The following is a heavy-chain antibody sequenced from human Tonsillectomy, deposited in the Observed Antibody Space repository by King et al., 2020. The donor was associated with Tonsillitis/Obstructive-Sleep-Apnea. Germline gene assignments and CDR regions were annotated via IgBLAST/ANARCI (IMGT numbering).Heavy chain of an antibody. CDR2: IYWDDDK. CDR1: GFSLITSGVG. J-gene: IGHJ5*02. Sequence: TLKESGPTLVKPTQTLTLTCSFSGFSLITSGVGVGWIRQPPGKALEWLALIYWDDDKWYSPSLKSRLTITKDTSKNQVVLTMTNMDPVDTATYYCTHRLDNGDYNRFDPWGQGTLVTVSS. CDR3: THRLDNGDYNRFDP. D-gene: IGHD4-17*01. V-gene: IGHV2-5*02.